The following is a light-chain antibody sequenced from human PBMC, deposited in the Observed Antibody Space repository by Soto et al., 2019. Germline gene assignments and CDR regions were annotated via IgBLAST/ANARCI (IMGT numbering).Light chain of an antibody. V-gene: IGLV2-8*01. CDR3: ISYAGSNLLYV. Sequence: QSALTPPPSASGSPGQSVTISCTGTSSDVGGYNYVSWYQQHPGKAPKLMIYEVSKRPSGVPDRFSGSKSGNTASLTVSGLQAEDEADYYCISYAGSNLLYVFGTGT. CDR1: SSDVGGYNY. CDR2: EVS. J-gene: IGLJ1*01.